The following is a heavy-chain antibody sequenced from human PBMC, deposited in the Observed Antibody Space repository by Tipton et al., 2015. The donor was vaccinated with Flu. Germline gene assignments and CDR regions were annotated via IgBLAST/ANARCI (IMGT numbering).Heavy chain of an antibody. Sequence: QMQLVQSGAEVKKPGSSVKVSCKASGGTFSSYAIGWVRQAPGQGLEWMGRIIPILGIANYAQKFQGRVTITADKSTSTAYMELSSLRSEDTAGYYCARSAGSQPLDYWGQGTLVTVSS. J-gene: IGHJ4*02. CDR2: IIPILGIA. CDR1: GGTFSSYA. D-gene: IGHD1-14*01. V-gene: IGHV1-69*09. CDR3: ARSAGSQPLDY.